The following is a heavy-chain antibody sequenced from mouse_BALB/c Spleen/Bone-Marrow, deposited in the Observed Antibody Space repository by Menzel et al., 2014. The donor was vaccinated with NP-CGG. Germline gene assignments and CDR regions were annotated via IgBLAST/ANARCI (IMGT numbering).Heavy chain of an antibody. Sequence: EVQGAESGGGLVQPGGSLKLSCAASGFTFSSYTMSWVRQTPEERLEWVAYISNGGGSTYYPDTVKGRFTISRDNAKNTLYLQMSGLKSEDTAMYYCARHVGNPYAMDYWGQGTSVTVSS. D-gene: IGHD3-1*01. CDR2: ISNGGGST. V-gene: IGHV5-12-2*01. CDR3: ARHVGNPYAMDY. CDR1: GFTFSSYT. J-gene: IGHJ4*01.